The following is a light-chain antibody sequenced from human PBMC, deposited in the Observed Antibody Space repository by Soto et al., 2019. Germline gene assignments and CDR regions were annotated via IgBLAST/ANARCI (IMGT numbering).Light chain of an antibody. CDR2: KVS. CDR1: QSLVYSDGNTY. Sequence: VVMTQSPLSLPVTLGQPASLSCRSSQSLVYSDGNTYLNWFHQRPGQSPRRLIYKVSNWDSGVPHRFSGSGSGTDFTLKISRVEAEDVGVCYCMQGTHWPPLGPGTKVDIK. V-gene: IGKV2D-30*01. CDR3: MQGTHWPP. J-gene: IGKJ3*01.